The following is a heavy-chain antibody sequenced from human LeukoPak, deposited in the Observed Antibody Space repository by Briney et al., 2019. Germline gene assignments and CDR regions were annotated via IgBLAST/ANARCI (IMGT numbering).Heavy chain of an antibody. V-gene: IGHV3-23*01. Sequence: PGGSLRLSCAASGFNFRTYIMRWVRQAPGKGLEWVSAISGSGGRTYYADSVKGRFTISRDNSKSTLYLQMNSLRAEDTAVYYCAKEQRDYSGGSSQDYWGQGTLVTVSS. CDR3: AKEQRDYSGGSSQDY. CDR1: GFNFRTYI. D-gene: IGHD6-19*01. CDR2: ISGSGGRT. J-gene: IGHJ4*02.